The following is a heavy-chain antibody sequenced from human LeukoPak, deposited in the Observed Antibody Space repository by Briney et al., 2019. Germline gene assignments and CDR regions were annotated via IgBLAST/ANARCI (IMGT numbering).Heavy chain of an antibody. J-gene: IGHJ4*02. Sequence: PGGSLRLSCAASGFNFDDYVMSWVRQAPGKGLEWVSGINWNGGSRGYADSVKGRFTISRDNAKNSLYLQMNSLRAEDMALYYCAKSSGSYLIGGYFDYWGQGTLVTVSS. CDR3: AKSSGSYLIGGYFDY. V-gene: IGHV3-20*04. D-gene: IGHD1-26*01. CDR2: INWNGGSR. CDR1: GFNFDDYV.